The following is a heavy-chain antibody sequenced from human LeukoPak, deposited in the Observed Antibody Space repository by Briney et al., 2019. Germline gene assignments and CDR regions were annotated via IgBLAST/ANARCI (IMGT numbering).Heavy chain of an antibody. CDR1: GYTFTGYY. CDR2: INANSGGT. CDR3: AGGFYYDSSGPWGY. J-gene: IGHJ4*02. Sequence: ASVKVSCKASGYTFTGYYMHWVRQAPGQGLEWMGWINANSGGTNYAQKFQGRVTMTRDTSISTAYMELSRLRSDDTAVYYCAGGFYYDSSGPWGYWGQGTLVTVSS. D-gene: IGHD3-22*01. V-gene: IGHV1-2*02.